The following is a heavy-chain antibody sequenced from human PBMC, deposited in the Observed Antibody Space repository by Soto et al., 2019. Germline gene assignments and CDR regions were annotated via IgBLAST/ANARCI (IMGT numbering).Heavy chain of an antibody. CDR1: GGSISTYY. CDR2: IDYSGST. CDR3: AREGTRWFDP. V-gene: IGHV4-59*01. J-gene: IGHJ5*02. Sequence: PSETLSLTCPVSGGSISTYYWTWIRQSPGKGLEWIAYIDYSGSTNYNPSLKSRVTISVDTSKNQFSLKLSSVTAADTAVYYCAREGTRWFDPWGQGTLVTVSS.